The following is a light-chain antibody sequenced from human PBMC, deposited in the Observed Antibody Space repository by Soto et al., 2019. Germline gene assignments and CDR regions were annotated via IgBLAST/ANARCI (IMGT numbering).Light chain of an antibody. Sequence: QSALTQPASVSGSPGQSITISCTGTSSDVGAYNFVSWHQQHPGEAPKLMIYNVYDRPSGISYRFSGSKSGNTASLTISGLQGEDEADYYCSAYTVSRTYVFGTGTKVT. CDR2: NVY. V-gene: IGLV2-14*03. CDR3: SAYTVSRTYV. CDR1: SSDVGAYNF. J-gene: IGLJ1*01.